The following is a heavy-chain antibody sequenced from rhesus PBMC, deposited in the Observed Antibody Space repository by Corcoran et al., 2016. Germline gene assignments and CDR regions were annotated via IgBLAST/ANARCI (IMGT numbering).Heavy chain of an antibody. J-gene: IGHJ4*01. CDR3: AKLNYDSGYDFDY. CDR1: GFTFSSYG. CDR2: INSGGAGT. V-gene: IGHV3S5*01. D-gene: IGHD3-28*01. Sequence: EVQLVETGGGLVQPGGSLKLSCAASGFTFSSYGMSWVRQAPGKGIEWVSAINSGGAGTDYAYSVKGRFTISRDNSKNTLSLQMNSLRAEDTAVYYCAKLNYDSGYDFDYWGQGVLVTVSS.